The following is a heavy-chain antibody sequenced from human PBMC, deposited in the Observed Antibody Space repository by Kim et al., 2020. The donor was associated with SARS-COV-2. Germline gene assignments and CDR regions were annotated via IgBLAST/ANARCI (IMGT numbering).Heavy chain of an antibody. CDR3: AKEPQKSSWYYFDY. J-gene: IGHJ4*02. V-gene: IGHV3-23*01. D-gene: IGHD6-13*01. Sequence: ADSVKGRFTNSRDDSKNTFYLQMSSLRAEDTAVYYCAKEPQKSSWYYFDYWGQGALVTVSS.